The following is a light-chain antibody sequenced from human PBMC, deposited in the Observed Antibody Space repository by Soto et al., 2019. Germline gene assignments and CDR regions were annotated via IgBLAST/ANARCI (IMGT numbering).Light chain of an antibody. CDR1: QDISNY. CDR3: QQYVTLT. Sequence: DIPMTQSPSSLSASVGDKVSITCQASQDISNYLNWYQQKPGKAPKLLIYDASNLETGVPSRFSGSGSGTHFTFTISSLQPEDIATYYCQQYVTLTFGGGTKVEIK. CDR2: DAS. J-gene: IGKJ4*01. V-gene: IGKV1-33*01.